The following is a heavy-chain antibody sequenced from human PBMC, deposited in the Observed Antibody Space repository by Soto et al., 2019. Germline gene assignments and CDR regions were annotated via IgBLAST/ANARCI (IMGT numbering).Heavy chain of an antibody. V-gene: IGHV3-30*18. Sequence: QVQLVESGGGVVQPGRSLRLSCAAAGFTFSSYGMHWVRQAPGTGLEWVAVMSYDGSKYYADTVKGRFTISRDNSKNTLYLQINSPRPEDTAVYYCAKDFTPWFGDYFYYYYGMDVWGQGTTVTVSS. J-gene: IGHJ6*02. CDR3: AKDFTPWFGDYFYYYYGMDV. CDR1: GFTFSSYG. CDR2: MSYDGSK. D-gene: IGHD4-17*01.